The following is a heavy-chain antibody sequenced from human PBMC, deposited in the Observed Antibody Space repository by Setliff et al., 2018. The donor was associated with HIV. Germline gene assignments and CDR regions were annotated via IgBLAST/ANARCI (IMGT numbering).Heavy chain of an antibody. V-gene: IGHV4-38-2*01. CDR1: GYSISSGYY. D-gene: IGHD1-1*01. CDR3: ATGRLYYYMDV. Sequence: TSETLSLTCAVSGYSISSGYYWGWIRQPPGKGLEWIGSIYHSGSTYYNPSLKSRVTMSLDTSYNQFSLKLNSVTAADTAVFYCATGRLYYYMDVWGKGTTVTVSS. J-gene: IGHJ6*03. CDR2: IYHSGST.